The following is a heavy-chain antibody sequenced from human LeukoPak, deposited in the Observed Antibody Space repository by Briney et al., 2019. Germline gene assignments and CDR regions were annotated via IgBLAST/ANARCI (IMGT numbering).Heavy chain of an antibody. J-gene: IGHJ3*02. CDR1: SGSIHTYS. CDR2: IPHTGTT. Sequence: SETLSLTCIVSSGSIHTYSWNWIRQSPGNGLVWIGYIPHTGTTRYRSSLKSRVTISVDRSKNQFSLKLSSVTAADTAVYYCARERYFGVVSRHRSGAFDIWGQGTMVTVSS. CDR3: ARERYFGVVSRHRSGAFDI. D-gene: IGHD3-3*01. V-gene: IGHV4-59*12.